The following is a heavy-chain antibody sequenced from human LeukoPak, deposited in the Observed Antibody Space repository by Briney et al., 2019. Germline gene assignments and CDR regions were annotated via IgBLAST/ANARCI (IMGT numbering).Heavy chain of an antibody. CDR3: ARGGGDFWSGYYPYYYYGMDV. CDR2: ISAYNGDT. D-gene: IGHD3-3*01. V-gene: IGHV1-18*01. Sequence: GASVKVSCKASGYTFTSYGVSWVRQAPGQGLEWMGWISAYNGDTNYAQKLQGRVTMTAGTSTSTAYMELRSLRSDDTAVYYCARGGGDFWSGYYPYYYYGMDVWGQGTTVTVSS. J-gene: IGHJ6*02. CDR1: GYTFTSYG.